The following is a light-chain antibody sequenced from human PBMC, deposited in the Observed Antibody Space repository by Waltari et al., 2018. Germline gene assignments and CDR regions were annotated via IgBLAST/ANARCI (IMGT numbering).Light chain of an antibody. CDR1: QDISTW. CDR2: GAS. J-gene: IGKJ4*01. Sequence: DIQMTQPPSSVSASVGHRVLITCRASQDISTWLAWYQQRVGKAPKLLIYGASSLQSGVPSRFSGSRSGTDFTLTISSLQPEDFATYYCQQANSFPLTFGGGTKVDI. V-gene: IGKV1-12*01. CDR3: QQANSFPLT.